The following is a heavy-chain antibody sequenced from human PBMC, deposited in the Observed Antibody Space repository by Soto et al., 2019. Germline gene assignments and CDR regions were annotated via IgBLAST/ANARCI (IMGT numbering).Heavy chain of an antibody. V-gene: IGHV4-59*01. CDR3: AGAPGLAGTIPREFDP. Sequence: SETLSLTCTVSGGSISSYYWSWIRQPPGKGLEWIGYIYYSGSTNYNPSLKSRVTISVDTSKNQFSLKLSSVTAADTAVYYCAGAPGLAGTIPREFDPWGQGTLVTVSS. J-gene: IGHJ5*02. CDR1: GGSISSYY. CDR2: IYYSGST. D-gene: IGHD6-19*01.